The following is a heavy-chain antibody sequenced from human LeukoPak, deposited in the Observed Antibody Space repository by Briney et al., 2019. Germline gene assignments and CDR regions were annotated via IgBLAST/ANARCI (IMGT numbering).Heavy chain of an antibody. J-gene: IGHJ5*02. CDR1: GFTFSSYG. Sequence: GGSLRLSCAAAGFTFSSYGMHWVRQAPGKWLEWVAVITYDGSNKYYADSVKGRFTISRDNSKNTLYLQMNSLRAEDTAVYYCAKAKGDTIPAWGQGTLVTVSS. D-gene: IGHD3-3*01. CDR2: ITYDGSNK. CDR3: AKAKGDTIPA. V-gene: IGHV3-30*18.